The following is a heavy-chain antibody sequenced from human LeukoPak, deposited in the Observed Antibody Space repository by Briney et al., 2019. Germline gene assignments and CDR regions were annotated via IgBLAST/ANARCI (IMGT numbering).Heavy chain of an antibody. V-gene: IGHV3-21*01. CDR2: ISSSSSYI. CDR1: GFTFSSYS. J-gene: IGHJ4*02. CDR3: ARDPPSKVVVAAGDY. Sequence: GGSLRLSCAASGFTFSSYSMNWVRQAPGKGLEWVSSISSSSSYIYYADSVKGRFTISRDNAKNSLYLQMNSLRAEDTAVYYCARDPPSKVVVAAGDYWGQGTLVTVSS. D-gene: IGHD2-15*01.